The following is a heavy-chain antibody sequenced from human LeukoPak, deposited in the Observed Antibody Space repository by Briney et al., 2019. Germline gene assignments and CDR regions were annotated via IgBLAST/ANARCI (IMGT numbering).Heavy chain of an antibody. Sequence: GGSLRLSCAASGFTFSSSWMSWVRQAPGKGLEWVAKIKQDGSEKYYVESVKGRFTISRDNTKNSLYLQMDSLTAEDTAVYYCVRISTAVAGADYWGQGTLVTVSS. CDR1: GFTFSSSW. CDR3: VRISTAVAGADY. J-gene: IGHJ4*02. V-gene: IGHV3-7*01. CDR2: IKQDGSEK. D-gene: IGHD6-19*01.